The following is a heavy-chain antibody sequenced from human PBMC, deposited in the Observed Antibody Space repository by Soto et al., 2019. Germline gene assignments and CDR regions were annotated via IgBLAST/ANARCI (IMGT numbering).Heavy chain of an antibody. CDR3: AGEKVGTTGIDF. J-gene: IGHJ4*02. V-gene: IGHV1-8*01. Sequence: VQLVQSGAEVKKPGASVKVSCKASGYSFTSYDINWVRQATGQGLEWMGWMNPNSGNTGYAQKFQGRVTMTRDNSITTAYMALTSLRDDDSAVYYCAGEKVGTTGIDFWGQGTLVTVSS. CDR2: MNPNSGNT. D-gene: IGHD1-26*01. CDR1: GYSFTSYD.